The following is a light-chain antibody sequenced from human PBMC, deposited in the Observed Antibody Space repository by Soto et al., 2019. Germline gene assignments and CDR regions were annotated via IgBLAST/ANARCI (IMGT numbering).Light chain of an antibody. CDR1: QRITSW. CDR2: KAS. Sequence: DIQMTQSPSTLSASVGARVTIACRASQRITSWLAWYQQKPGKAPKLLIYKASSLESGVPSRFSGSGSGTEFTLTISSLQPDDFATYYCQQYNSYSWTFGQGTKVDI. V-gene: IGKV1-5*03. CDR3: QQYNSYSWT. J-gene: IGKJ1*01.